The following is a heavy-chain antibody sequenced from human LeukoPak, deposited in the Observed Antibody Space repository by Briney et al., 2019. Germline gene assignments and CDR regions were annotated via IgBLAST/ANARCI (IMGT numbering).Heavy chain of an antibody. CDR2: IKEDGSEE. CDR1: GFTFRWFW. CDR3: AKYNWYYAFDL. Sequence: RGSLRLSCAGSGFTFRWFWMSGVRQAPGKGLEWVANIKEDGSEEHYVDSVKGRFTISRDNAKNSLYLQMSSLRDEDTAVYYCAKYNWYYAFDLWGQGTMVTVSS. J-gene: IGHJ3*01. V-gene: IGHV3-7*01. D-gene: IGHD1-20*01.